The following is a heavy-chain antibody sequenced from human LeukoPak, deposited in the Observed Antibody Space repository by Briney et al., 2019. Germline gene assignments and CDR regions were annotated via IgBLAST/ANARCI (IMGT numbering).Heavy chain of an antibody. CDR2: IIPIFGTA. J-gene: IGHJ4*02. CDR1: GGTFRNYA. CDR3: AARPGIEVAGFDF. V-gene: IGHV1-69*05. Sequence: GASVKVSCKASGGTFRNYAISWVRQAPEQGLEWMGGIIPIFGTANYAQKFQYRLTITRDTSASTVYMELISLTSEDTAVYYCAARPGIEVAGFDFWGQGTLVTVSS. D-gene: IGHD6-19*01.